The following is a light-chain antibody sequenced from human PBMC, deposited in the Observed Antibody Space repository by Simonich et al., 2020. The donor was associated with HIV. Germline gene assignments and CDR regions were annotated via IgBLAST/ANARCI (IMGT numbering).Light chain of an antibody. CDR2: WAS. Sequence: DIVMTQYPDSLAVSLGERATIHCKSSQSVLYRSNNKTYLAWYQQKPGQPPKLLIYWASTRESGVPDRFSGSGSGTDFTLTISSLQAEDVAVYYCQQYYSTPRTFGQGTKLEIK. CDR1: QSVLYRSNNKTY. V-gene: IGKV4-1*01. J-gene: IGKJ2*01. CDR3: QQYYSTPRT.